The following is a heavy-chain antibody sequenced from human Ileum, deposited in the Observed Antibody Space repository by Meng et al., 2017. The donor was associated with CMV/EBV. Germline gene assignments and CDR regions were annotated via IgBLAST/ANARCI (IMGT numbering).Heavy chain of an antibody. J-gene: IGHJ4*02. CDR3: TKDPYCTNGACYSDY. D-gene: IGHD2-8*01. Sequence: GESLKISCAASGFTFSSYGMHWVRQAPGKGLEWVAFIRYDGSNKYYADSVKGRFTISRDNSKNTLYLQMNSLRAEDTAVYYCTKDPYCTNGACYSDYWGQGVLVTVSS. CDR2: IRYDGSNK. CDR1: GFTFSSYG. V-gene: IGHV3-30*02.